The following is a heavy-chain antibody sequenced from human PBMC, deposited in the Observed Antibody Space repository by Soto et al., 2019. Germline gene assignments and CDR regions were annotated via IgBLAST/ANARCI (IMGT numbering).Heavy chain of an antibody. J-gene: IGHJ4*02. CDR3: AKGPVAGTHYYFDY. D-gene: IGHD6-19*01. Sequence: GGSLRLSCAASGFTFSSYGMHWVRQAPGKGLEWVAVISYDGSNKYYADSVKGRFTISRDNSKNTLYLQMNSLRAEDTAVYYCAKGPVAGTHYYFDYWGQGTLVTVSS. CDR1: GFTFSSYG. CDR2: ISYDGSNK. V-gene: IGHV3-30*18.